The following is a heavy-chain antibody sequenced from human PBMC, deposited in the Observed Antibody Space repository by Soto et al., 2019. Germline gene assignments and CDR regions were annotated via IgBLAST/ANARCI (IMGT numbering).Heavy chain of an antibody. Sequence: SGGSLRLSCAASGFTFSSNAMHWVRQAPGKGLEWVAVISYDGRNKYYADSVKGRFTISRDNSKNTLYLQMSSLRAEDTATYYCAKEMLASISRPFDYWGQGTPVTVSS. D-gene: IGHD2-2*01. CDR2: ISYDGRNK. J-gene: IGHJ4*02. CDR1: GFTFSSNA. V-gene: IGHV3-30*18. CDR3: AKEMLASISRPFDY.